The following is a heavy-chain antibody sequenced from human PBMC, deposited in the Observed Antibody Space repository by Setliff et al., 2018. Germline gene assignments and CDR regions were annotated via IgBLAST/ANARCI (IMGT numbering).Heavy chain of an antibody. J-gene: IGHJ5*02. CDR3: AREHLHCYDSSGPSLWFDP. D-gene: IGHD3-22*01. Sequence: SETLSLTCTVSGGSISSYYWSWIRQPAGKGLEWIGRIYTSGSTNYNPSLKSRVTMSVDTSKNQCSLKLSSVTAADTAVYYCAREHLHCYDSSGPSLWFDPWGQGTLVTVSS. V-gene: IGHV4-4*07. CDR2: IYTSGST. CDR1: GGSISSYY.